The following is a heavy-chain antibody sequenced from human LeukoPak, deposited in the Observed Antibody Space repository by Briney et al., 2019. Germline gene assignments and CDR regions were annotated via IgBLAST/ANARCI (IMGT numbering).Heavy chain of an antibody. CDR2: INTNTGNP. Sequence: WASVKVSCKASGYTFTSYAMNWVRQAPGQGLEWMGWINTNTGNPTYAQGFTGRFVFSLDTSVSTAYLQISSLKAEDTAVYYCATPDSSGYHNDAFDIWGQGTMVTVSS. CDR1: GYTFTSYA. V-gene: IGHV7-4-1*02. D-gene: IGHD3-22*01. J-gene: IGHJ3*02. CDR3: ATPDSSGYHNDAFDI.